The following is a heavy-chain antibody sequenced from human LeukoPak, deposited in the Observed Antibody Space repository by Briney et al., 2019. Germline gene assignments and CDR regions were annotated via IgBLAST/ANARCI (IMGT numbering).Heavy chain of an antibody. CDR2: ISGSGGST. J-gene: IGHJ6*02. CDR1: GFTFSSYA. V-gene: IGHV3-23*01. Sequence: GGSLRLSCAASGFTFSSYAMSWVRQAPGKRLEWVSAISGSGGSTYYADSVKGRFTISRDNSKNTLYLQMNSLRAEDTAVYYCAKDYFDWLDRMDVWGQGTTVTVSS. CDR3: AKDYFDWLDRMDV. D-gene: IGHD3-9*01.